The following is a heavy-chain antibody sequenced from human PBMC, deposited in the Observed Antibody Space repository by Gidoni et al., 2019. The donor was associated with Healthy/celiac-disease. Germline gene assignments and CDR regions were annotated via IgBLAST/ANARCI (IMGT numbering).Heavy chain of an antibody. CDR3: ARAKWLGIAAAVAGNDAFDI. J-gene: IGHJ3*02. Sequence: VQLVESGGGLVKPGGSLRLSCAASRFPFRSYSMNWVRQAPGKGLEWVSSISSSSSYIYYAASVKGRFTISRDNAKNSLYLQMNSLRAEDTAVYYCARAKWLGIAAAVAGNDAFDIWGQGTMVTVSS. CDR2: ISSSSSYI. CDR1: RFPFRSYS. V-gene: IGHV3-21*01. D-gene: IGHD6-13*01.